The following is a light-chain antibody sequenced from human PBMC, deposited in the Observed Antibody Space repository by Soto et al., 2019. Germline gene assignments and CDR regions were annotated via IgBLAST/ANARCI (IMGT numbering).Light chain of an antibody. J-gene: IGLJ2*01. CDR2: DVY. CDR3: CSHPFTNTHVV. V-gene: IGLV2-14*03. CDR1: SSDFGDYDF. Sequence: QSALTQPASVSGSPGQSITISCTGTSSDFGDYDFVSWYQHYPGKAPKLIIYDVYNLPSGVSLRFSGSKSGNTASLTIFGLQAEDEADYYCCSHPFTNTHVVCGAGTKVTVL.